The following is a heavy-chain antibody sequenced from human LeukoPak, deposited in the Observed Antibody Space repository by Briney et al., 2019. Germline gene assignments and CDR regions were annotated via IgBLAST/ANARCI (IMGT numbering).Heavy chain of an antibody. CDR2: IYSDGST. CDR1: VFSVSSNC. J-gene: IGHJ4*02. Sequence: GGSLRLSCVASVFSVSSNCMTWVRQAPGGGLEWVSVIYSDGSTYYSGSVKGRFTISRDSSKNTLYLQMNNLRAEDTAVYYCVKWGPYDILTGRINWGQGTLVTVSS. V-gene: IGHV3-53*01. D-gene: IGHD3-9*01. CDR3: VKWGPYDILTGRIN.